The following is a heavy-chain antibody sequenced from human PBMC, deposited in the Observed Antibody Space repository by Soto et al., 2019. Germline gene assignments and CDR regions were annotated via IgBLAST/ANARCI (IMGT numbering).Heavy chain of an antibody. CDR1: GDSFSSNSSA. V-gene: IGHV6-1*01. CDR2: TYYRSKWYN. D-gene: IGHD2-15*01. CDR3: ARGDCSGGSCYVSSFLDY. Sequence: TLSLTCAISGDSFSSNSSAWNWIRQSPSRCLEWLGRTYYRSKWYNDYXVSAKSRXTINPDTSKNQFSLQLNSVTPEDTAVYYCARGDCSGGSCYVSSFLDYWRQGTLVTVSS. J-gene: IGHJ4*02.